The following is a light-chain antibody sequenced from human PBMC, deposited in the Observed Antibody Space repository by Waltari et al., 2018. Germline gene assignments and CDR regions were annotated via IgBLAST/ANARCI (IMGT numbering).Light chain of an antibody. CDR3: QECYLNSVT. V-gene: IGKV1-39*01. CDR2: RAS. CDR1: QSISNY. J-gene: IGKJ1*01. Sequence: DIQVTQSPSSLSAAVGDRVTISCRTSQSISNYLNWYQQKPGKAPKLLIYRASSSQSGVPSRFSGSGFGTDFTLIISSLQPEDFATYYCQECYLNSVTFGQGTKVEIK.